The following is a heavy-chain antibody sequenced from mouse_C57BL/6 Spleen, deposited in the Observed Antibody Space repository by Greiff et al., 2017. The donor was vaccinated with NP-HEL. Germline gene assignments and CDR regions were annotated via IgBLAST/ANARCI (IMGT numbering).Heavy chain of an antibody. V-gene: IGHV5-6*01. CDR1: GFTFSSYG. CDR2: ISSGGSYT. D-gene: IGHD1-1*01. Sequence: EVQGVESGGDLVKPGGSLKLSCAASGFTFSSYGMSWVRQTPDKRLEWVATISSGGSYTYYPDSVKGRFTISRDNAKNTLYLQMSSLKSEDTAMYYCARHWDYYGSREYYYAMDYWGQGTSVTVSS. CDR3: ARHWDYYGSREYYYAMDY. J-gene: IGHJ4*01.